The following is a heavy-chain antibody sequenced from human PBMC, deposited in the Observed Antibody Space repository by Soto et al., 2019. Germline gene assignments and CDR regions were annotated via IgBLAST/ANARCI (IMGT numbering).Heavy chain of an antibody. CDR2: VYSSGSA. J-gene: IGHJ5*02. V-gene: IGHV4-30-4*08. CDR1: GGPISRAGYY. Sequence: SETLSLTCTVSGGPISRAGYYWTCIRQHPAKGLAWVGYVYSSGSAYYNPSLRSRVSMSVDTSTNPFYLNLSSVTVADTAVYFCARDGIQLRLSGRDRFDPWGQGTLVTVSS. D-gene: IGHD5-18*01. CDR3: ARDGIQLRLSGRDRFDP.